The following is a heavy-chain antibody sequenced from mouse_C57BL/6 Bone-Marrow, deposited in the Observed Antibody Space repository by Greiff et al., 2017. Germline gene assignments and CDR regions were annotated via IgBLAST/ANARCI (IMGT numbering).Heavy chain of an antibody. D-gene: IGHD2-5*01. CDR2: IYWDDDK. CDR3: ARGVYYSNYGGCYYYAMDY. J-gene: IGHJ4*01. Sequence: QVTLKVSGPGILQSSQSLSLTCSFSGFSLSTSGMGVSWIRQPSGKGLEWLAHIYWDDDKRYNPSLKSRLTISKDTSRNQVFLKITSVDTADTATYYCARGVYYSNYGGCYYYAMDYWGQGTSVTVSS. CDR1: GFSLSTSGMG. V-gene: IGHV8-12*01.